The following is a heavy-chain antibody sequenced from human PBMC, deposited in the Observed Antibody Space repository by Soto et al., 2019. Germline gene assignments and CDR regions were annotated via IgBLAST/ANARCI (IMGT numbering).Heavy chain of an antibody. V-gene: IGHV4-59*01. D-gene: IGHD3-16*01. CDR1: GGSISSYY. Sequence: QVQLQESGPGLVKPSETLSLTCTVSGGSISSYYWSWIRQPPGKGLEWIGYIYYSGSTNYNPSLKSRVTISVDTSKNQFSLKLSSVTAADTAVYYCARGFTHTYLDYWGQGTLVTVSS. J-gene: IGHJ4*02. CDR2: IYYSGST. CDR3: ARGFTHTYLDY.